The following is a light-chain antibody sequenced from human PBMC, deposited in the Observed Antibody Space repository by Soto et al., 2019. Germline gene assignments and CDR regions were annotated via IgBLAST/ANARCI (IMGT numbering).Light chain of an antibody. J-gene: IGLJ2*01. CDR2: EGS. CDR3: CSYAGSSTLVV. CDR1: SSDVGSYNL. V-gene: IGLV2-23*03. Sequence: QSALTQPASVSGSPGQSITISCTGTSSDVGSYNLVSWYQQHPGKGPKLMIYEGSKRPSGVSNRFSGSKSGNTASLTISGLQAEDEADYYCCSYAGSSTLVVFGGGTKLTVL.